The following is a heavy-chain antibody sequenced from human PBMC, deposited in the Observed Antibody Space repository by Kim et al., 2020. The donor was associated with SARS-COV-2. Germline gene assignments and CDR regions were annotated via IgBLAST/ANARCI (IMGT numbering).Heavy chain of an antibody. CDR3: ARENDFGSGSYNSHYYYYGMDV. J-gene: IGHJ6*02. CDR1: GYTFTSYD. V-gene: IGHV1-8*01. Sequence: ASVKVSCKASGYTFTSYDINWVRQATGQGLEWMGWMNPNSGNTGYAQKFQGRVTMTRNTSISTAYMELSSLRSEDTAVYYCARENDFGSGSYNSHYYYYGMDVWGQGTTVTVSS. CDR2: MNPNSGNT. D-gene: IGHD3-10*01.